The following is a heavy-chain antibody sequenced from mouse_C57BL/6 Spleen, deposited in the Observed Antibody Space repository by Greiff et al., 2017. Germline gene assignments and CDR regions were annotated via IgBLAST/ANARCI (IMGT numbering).Heavy chain of an antibody. CDR1: GYAFSSYW. CDR2: IYPGDGDT. CDR3: ARRDDDPAWFAY. D-gene: IGHD2-3*01. J-gene: IGHJ3*01. V-gene: IGHV1-80*01. Sequence: VHLVESGAELVKPGASVKISCKASGYAFSSYWMNWVKQRPGKGLEWIGQIYPGDGDTNYNGKFKGKATLTADKSSSTAYMQLSSLTSEDSAVYFCARRDDDPAWFAYWGQGTLVTVSA.